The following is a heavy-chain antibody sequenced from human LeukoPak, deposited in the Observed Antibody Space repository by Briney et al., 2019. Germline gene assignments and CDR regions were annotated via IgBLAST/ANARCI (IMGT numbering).Heavy chain of an antibody. CDR2: ITSSGITI. D-gene: IGHD6-13*01. V-gene: IGHV3-48*03. Sequence: GGSLRLSCAASGFTFSSYEMNWVRQAPGKGLEWVSYITSSGITIYYADSVKGRFTISRDNAKNSLYLQMNSLRDEDTAVYYCAKDPYSSSWRYWFDPWGQGTLVTVSS. J-gene: IGHJ5*02. CDR1: GFTFSSYE. CDR3: AKDPYSSSWRYWFDP.